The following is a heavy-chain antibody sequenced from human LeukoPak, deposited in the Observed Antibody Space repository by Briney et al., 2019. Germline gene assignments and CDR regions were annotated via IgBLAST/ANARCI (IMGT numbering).Heavy chain of an antibody. CDR2: IYPGDSDT. Sequence: GEALKISCKGAGYSFTSYWIGWVRQMPGKGLEWMGIIYPGDSDTRYSPSFQGQVTISADKSISTAYLQWSSLKASDTAMYYCARLTRYYSSNDAFDIWGQGTMVTVSS. CDR3: ARLTRYYSSNDAFDI. J-gene: IGHJ3*02. CDR1: GYSFTSYW. V-gene: IGHV5-51*01. D-gene: IGHD3-10*01.